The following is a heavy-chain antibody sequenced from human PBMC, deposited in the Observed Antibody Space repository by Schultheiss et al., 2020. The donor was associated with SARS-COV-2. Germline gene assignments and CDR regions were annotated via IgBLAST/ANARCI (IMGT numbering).Heavy chain of an antibody. CDR2: ISSSSSTI. J-gene: IGHJ4*02. Sequence: GGSLRLSCAASGFTFSNSDMNWVRQAPGKGLEWVSYISSSSSTIYYADSVKGRFTISRDNAKNSLYLQMNSLRAEDTAVYYCAREGYCSSTSCYSPEFDYWGQGTLVTVSS. CDR3: AREGYCSSTSCYSPEFDY. V-gene: IGHV3-48*01. D-gene: IGHD2-2*01. CDR1: GFTFSNSD.